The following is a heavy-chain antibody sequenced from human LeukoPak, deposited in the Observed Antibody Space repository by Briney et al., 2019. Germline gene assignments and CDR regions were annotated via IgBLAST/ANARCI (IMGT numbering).Heavy chain of an antibody. D-gene: IGHD4-17*01. CDR3: ARRGVTTDNWFDP. V-gene: IGHV4-31*03. CDR2: IYYSGST. CDR1: GGSISSGGYY. J-gene: IGHJ5*02. Sequence: NPSETLSLTCTVSGGSISSGGYYWSWIRQHPGKGLEWIGYIYYSGSTYYNPSLKSRVTISVDTSKNQFSLKLGSVTAADTAVYYCARRGVTTDNWFDPWGQGTLVTVSS.